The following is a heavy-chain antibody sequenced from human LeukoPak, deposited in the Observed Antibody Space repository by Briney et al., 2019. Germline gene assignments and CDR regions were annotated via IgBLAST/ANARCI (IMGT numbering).Heavy chain of an antibody. CDR3: ARETYGSGPFGPWEGYYYGMDV. Sequence: SQTLSLTCTVSGGSISSGDYYWSWIRQPPGKGLEWIGYIYYSGSTYYNPSLKSRVTISVDTSKNQFSLKLRSVTAAATAVYYCARETYGSGPFGPWEGYYYGMDVWGQGTTVTVSS. J-gene: IGHJ6*02. D-gene: IGHD3-10*01. V-gene: IGHV4-30-4*01. CDR1: GGSISSGDYY. CDR2: IYYSGST.